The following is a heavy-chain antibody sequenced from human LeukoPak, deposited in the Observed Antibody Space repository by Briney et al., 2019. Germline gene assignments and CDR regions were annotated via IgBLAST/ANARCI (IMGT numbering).Heavy chain of an antibody. Sequence: ASVKVSCKASGYTFTSYGISWVRQAPGQGLEWMGWISAYNGNTNYAQKLQGRVTMTTDTSTSTAYMELRSLRSDDTAVYYCARDMIFGVVITPGDYWGQGTLVTVSS. CDR2: ISAYNGNT. D-gene: IGHD3-3*01. V-gene: IGHV1-18*01. CDR3: ARDMIFGVVITPGDY. CDR1: GYTFTSYG. J-gene: IGHJ4*02.